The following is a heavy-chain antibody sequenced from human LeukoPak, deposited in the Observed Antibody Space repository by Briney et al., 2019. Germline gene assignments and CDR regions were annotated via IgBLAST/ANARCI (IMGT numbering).Heavy chain of an antibody. CDR3: AGVPDGLYDSSGYYYLPQPYFDY. V-gene: IGHV1-69*13. CDR2: IIPIFGTA. J-gene: IGHJ4*02. Sequence: GASVTVSFTASGGTFSIYAISWVRQAPGQGLEWMGGIIPIFGTANYAQKFQGRVTITADESTSTAYMELSSLRSEDTAVYYCAGVPDGLYDSSGYYYLPQPYFDYWGQGTLVTVSS. D-gene: IGHD3-22*01. CDR1: GGTFSIYA.